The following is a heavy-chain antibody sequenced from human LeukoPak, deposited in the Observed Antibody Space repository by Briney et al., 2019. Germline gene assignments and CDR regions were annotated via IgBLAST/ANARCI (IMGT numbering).Heavy chain of an antibody. CDR3: AREGGYGGVFDY. CDR1: RFTSSSYW. CDR2: IKRDGSEK. Sequence: GGSLRLSCAASRFTSSSYWMTWVRQAPGKGLEWVANIKRDGSEKYYVGSVKGRFTISRDNTKNSLYLQMNSLRAEDTAVYYCAREGGYGGVFDYWGQGTLVTVSS. J-gene: IGHJ4*02. D-gene: IGHD5-12*01. V-gene: IGHV3-7*05.